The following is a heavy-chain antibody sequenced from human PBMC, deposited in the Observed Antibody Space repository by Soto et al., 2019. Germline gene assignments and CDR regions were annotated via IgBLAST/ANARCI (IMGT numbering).Heavy chain of an antibody. J-gene: IGHJ4*02. CDR2: ISYDGGTK. CDR1: GFTFSNYP. CDR3: AKAQDKGVQCFDS. D-gene: IGHD3-10*01. V-gene: IGHV3-30*18. Sequence: QVQLVESGGGVVQPGRSPGLSCAASGFTFSNYPMHWVRQAPGKGLQWVAFISYDGGTKYYADSVKGRFTISRDNSKNTLYLQLDSLRAEDTAVYFCAKAQDKGVQCFDSWGQGSPVTVSS.